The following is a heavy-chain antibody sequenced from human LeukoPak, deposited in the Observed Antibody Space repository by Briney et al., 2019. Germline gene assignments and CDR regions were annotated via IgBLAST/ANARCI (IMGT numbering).Heavy chain of an antibody. Sequence: GGSLRLSCAASGFTFRSHAMHWVRQAPGKGLEWVALIWFDGSNKYFADSVKGRFTISRDNSKNTLYLQMNSLRAEDTAVYYCARDGRSGPHFDSWGQGTLVTVSS. D-gene: IGHD1-1*01. CDR2: IWFDGSNK. J-gene: IGHJ4*02. CDR3: ARDGRSGPHFDS. V-gene: IGHV3-33*01. CDR1: GFTFRSHA.